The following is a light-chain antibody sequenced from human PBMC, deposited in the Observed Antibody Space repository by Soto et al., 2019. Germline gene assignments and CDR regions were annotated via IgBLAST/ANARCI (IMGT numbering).Light chain of an antibody. CDR1: QSVRSS. J-gene: IGKJ5*01. CDR2: GAS. CDR3: QQYHNWPPIT. Sequence: EIVMTQSPATLSVSPGERATLSCRASQSVRSSLAWYQQKPGQAPRLLIYGASTRATGVPARFSGSGSGTEFTLTISSLQSEDFAVYYCQQYHNWPPITFGQGTRLEMK. V-gene: IGKV3-15*01.